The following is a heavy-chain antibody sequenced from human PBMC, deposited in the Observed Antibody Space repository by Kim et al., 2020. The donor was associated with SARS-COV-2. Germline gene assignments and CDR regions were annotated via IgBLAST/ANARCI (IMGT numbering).Heavy chain of an antibody. CDR2: ISWNSGSI. Sequence: GGSLRLSCAASGFTFGDYAMHWVRQAPGKGLEWVSGISWNSGSIGYADSVKGRFTISRDNAKNSLYLQMNSLRAEDTALYYCAKGSWSMVRGVILHWFDPWGQGTLVTVSS. V-gene: IGHV3-9*01. CDR3: AKGSWSMVRGVILHWFDP. D-gene: IGHD3-10*01. J-gene: IGHJ5*02. CDR1: GFTFGDYA.